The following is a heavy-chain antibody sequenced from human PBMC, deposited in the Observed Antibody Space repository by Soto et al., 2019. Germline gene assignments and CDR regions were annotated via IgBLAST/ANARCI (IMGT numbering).Heavy chain of an antibody. D-gene: IGHD2-15*01. V-gene: IGHV4-34*01. CDR2: INHSGST. CDR1: GGSFSGYY. CDR3: ARRVVVVAATYYYYYYGMDV. Sequence: QVQLQQWGAGLLKPSETLSLTCAVYGGSFSGYYWSWIRQPPGKGLEWIGEINHSGSTNYNPSLKSRVTLSVDTSKSQFSLKLSSVTAADTAVYYCARRVVVVAATYYYYYYGMDVWGRGTTVTVSS. J-gene: IGHJ6*02.